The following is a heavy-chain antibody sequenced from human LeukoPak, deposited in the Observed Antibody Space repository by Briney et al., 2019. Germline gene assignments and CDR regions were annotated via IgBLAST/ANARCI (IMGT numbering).Heavy chain of an antibody. CDR1: GYTFTGYY. J-gene: IGHJ5*02. CDR3: ARDPRYDSSGYFNWFDP. Sequence: ASVKVSCKASGYTFTGYYMHWVRQAPGQGLEWMGWINPNSGGTNYAQKFQGRVTMTRDTSISTAYMELSRLRSDDTAVYYCARDPRYDSSGYFNWFDPWGQGTLVTVSS. CDR2: INPNSGGT. V-gene: IGHV1-2*02. D-gene: IGHD3-22*01.